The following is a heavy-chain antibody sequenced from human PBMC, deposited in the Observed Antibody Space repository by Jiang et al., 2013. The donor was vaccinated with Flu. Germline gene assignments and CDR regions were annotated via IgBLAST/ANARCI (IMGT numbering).Heavy chain of an antibody. D-gene: IGHD5-18*01. J-gene: IGHJ4*02. V-gene: IGHV1-18*01. CDR2: ISAYNGNT. CDR3: ARNTADNTDFDY. CDR1: GYTFTSYG. Sequence: SGAEVKKPGASVKVSCKASGYTFTSYGISWVRQAPGQGLEWMGWISAYNGNTNYAQKLQGRVTITADESTSTAYMELSSLRSEDTAVYYCARNTADNTDFDYWGQGTLVTVSS.